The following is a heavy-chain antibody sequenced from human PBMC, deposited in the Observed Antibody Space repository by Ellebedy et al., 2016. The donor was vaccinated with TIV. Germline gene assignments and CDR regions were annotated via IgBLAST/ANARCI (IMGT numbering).Heavy chain of an antibody. D-gene: IGHD5-18*01. CDR1: GYNVNDYW. Sequence: GESLKISXKGSGYNVNDYWIGWVRQRPGKGLEWMGMIYPGDSYTRYNPSFEGQVTLSADKSTNTAYLEWSSLKASDTAMYYCARQRVQLWSPGPNWFDPWGQGTLVTVSS. CDR2: IYPGDSYT. V-gene: IGHV5-51*01. J-gene: IGHJ5*02. CDR3: ARQRVQLWSPGPNWFDP.